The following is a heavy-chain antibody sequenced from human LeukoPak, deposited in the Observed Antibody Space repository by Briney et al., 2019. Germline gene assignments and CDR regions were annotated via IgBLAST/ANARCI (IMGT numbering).Heavy chain of an antibody. D-gene: IGHD6-19*01. Sequence: GSLSLSCAASGFTFSSYTQNWVRQAPGKGLEWVSALSGSGGGTYYADSVKGRFTISRDNSKNTLYLQMNSLRVDDTAVYYCAKGGWRTGDGMNVWGQGATVTVSS. CDR3: AKGGWRTGDGMNV. CDR2: LSGSGGGT. CDR1: GFTFSSYT. J-gene: IGHJ6*02. V-gene: IGHV3-23*01.